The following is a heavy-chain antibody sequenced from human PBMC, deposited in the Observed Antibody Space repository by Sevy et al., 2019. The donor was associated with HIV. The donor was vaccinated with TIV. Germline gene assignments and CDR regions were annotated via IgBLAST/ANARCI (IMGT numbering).Heavy chain of an antibody. CDR1: GSSISSGDYY. D-gene: IGHD2-2*01. CDR3: ARYCTRTSPHNWFDP. V-gene: IGHV4-30-4*01. Sequence: SETLPLTCSVSGSSISSGDYYWTWMRQSPGKGLEWIGYIYYSGITYYNPSLKSRVIISIDTVKNQFSLKLSSVTAADTAVYYCARYCTRTSPHNWFDPWGQGTLVTVSS. CDR2: IYYSGIT. J-gene: IGHJ5*02.